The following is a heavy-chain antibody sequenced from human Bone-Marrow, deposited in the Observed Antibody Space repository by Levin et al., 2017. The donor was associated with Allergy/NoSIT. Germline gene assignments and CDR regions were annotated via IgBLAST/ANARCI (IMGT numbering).Heavy chain of an antibody. CDR1: GFTFSGSN. Sequence: GGSLRLSCAASGFTFSGSNMNWVRQTPGKGLEWLSYITGGGAYTNYADSVRGRFTISRDNAKNSLFLQMDSLRPEDTAVYYCVSSSTDWSPSDHWGQGSQVAVSS. J-gene: IGHJ4*02. CDR2: ITGGGAYT. CDR3: VSSSTDWSPSDH. D-gene: IGHD6-13*01. V-gene: IGHV3-11*03.